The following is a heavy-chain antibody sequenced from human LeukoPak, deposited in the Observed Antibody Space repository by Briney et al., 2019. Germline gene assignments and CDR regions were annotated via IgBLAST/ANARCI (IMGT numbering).Heavy chain of an antibody. CDR3: VRDHVGGSCVDCPLGDAFDT. V-gene: IGHV3-9*01. J-gene: IGHJ3*02. CDR2: ISGSRYII. D-gene: IGHD2-15*01. CDR1: GFTFDEYA. Sequence: GGSLRLSCAASGFTFDEYAMHWVRQAPGKGLEWVSCISGSRYIIEYADSVRGRFTISRDNAKNSLFLQMNSLRAEDSAMYYCVRDHVGGSCVDCPLGDAFDTWGQGTMVTVSS.